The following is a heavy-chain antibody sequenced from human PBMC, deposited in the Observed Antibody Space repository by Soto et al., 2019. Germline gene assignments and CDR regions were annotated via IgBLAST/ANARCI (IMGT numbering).Heavy chain of an antibody. CDR1: GFTFSSYA. Sequence: LRLSCAASGFTFSSYAMSWVRQAPGKGLEWVSAISGSGGSTYYADSVKGRFTISRDNSKNTLYLQMNSLRAEDTAVYYCAKGTTLRCFGWSSIDYWGQGTLVPVSS. V-gene: IGHV3-23*01. CDR3: AKGTTLRCFGWSSIDY. J-gene: IGHJ4*02. CDR2: ISGSGGST. D-gene: IGHD3-9*01.